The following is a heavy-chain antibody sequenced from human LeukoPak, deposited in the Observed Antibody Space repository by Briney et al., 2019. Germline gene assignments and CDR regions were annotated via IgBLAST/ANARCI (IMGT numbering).Heavy chain of an antibody. J-gene: IGHJ1*01. CDR3: AEMSIVGATTPSEYFQH. D-gene: IGHD1-26*01. V-gene: IGHV1-24*01. Sequence: ASVKVSCKVPGYTLTELSMHWVRQAPGKGLEWMGGFDPEDGETIYAQKFQGRVTMTEDTFTDTAYMELSSLRSEDTAVYYCAEMSIVGATTPSEYFQHWGQGTLVTVSS. CDR1: GYTLTELS. CDR2: FDPEDGET.